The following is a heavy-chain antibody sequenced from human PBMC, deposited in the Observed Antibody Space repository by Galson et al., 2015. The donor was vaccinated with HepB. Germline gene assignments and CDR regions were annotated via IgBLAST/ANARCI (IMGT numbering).Heavy chain of an antibody. Sequence: SLRLSCAASGFTVSSNYMSWVRQAPGKGLEWVSVIYSGGSTYYADSVKGRFTISRHNSKNTLYLQMNSLRAEDTAVYYCASNSPPSMVPYYYYGMDVWGQGTTVTVSS. V-gene: IGHV3-53*04. CDR3: ASNSPPSMVPYYYYGMDV. D-gene: IGHD4/OR15-4a*01. CDR1: GFTVSSNY. CDR2: IYSGGST. J-gene: IGHJ6*02.